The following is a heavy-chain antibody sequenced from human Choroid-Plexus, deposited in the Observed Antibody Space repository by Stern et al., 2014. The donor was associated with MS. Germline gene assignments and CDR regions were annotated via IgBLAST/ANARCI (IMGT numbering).Heavy chain of an antibody. J-gene: IGHJ5*02. D-gene: IGHD2/OR15-2a*01. Sequence: VQLVESGGGVVQPGRPLRLSWVASGFTFGSCAMHWARQAPGKGLEGVAGVSYDGSNKYYADSVKGRFTISRDNSQNTLYMQMSSLRPEDTAVYYCAKDRQYLTYFFDHWGQGSLVTVSS. CDR1: GFTFGSCA. V-gene: IGHV3-30*18. CDR2: VSYDGSNK. CDR3: AKDRQYLTYFFDH.